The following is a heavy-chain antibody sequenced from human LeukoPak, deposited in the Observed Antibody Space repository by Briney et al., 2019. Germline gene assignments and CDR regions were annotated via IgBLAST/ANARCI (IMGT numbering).Heavy chain of an antibody. V-gene: IGHV4-39*01. J-gene: IGHJ5*02. CDR3: ARGIQLWLSNWFDP. CDR2: IYYSGST. Sequence: PSETLSLTCTVSGGSISSSSYYWGWIRQPPGKGLEWIGSIYYSGSTYYNPSLKSRVTISVDTSKNQFSLKLSSVTAADTAVYYCARGIQLWLSNWFDPWGQGTLVTISS. D-gene: IGHD5-18*01. CDR1: GGSISSSSYY.